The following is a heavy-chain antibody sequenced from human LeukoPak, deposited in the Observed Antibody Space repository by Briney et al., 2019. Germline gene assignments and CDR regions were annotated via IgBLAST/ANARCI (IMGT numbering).Heavy chain of an antibody. V-gene: IGHV4-34*01. Sequence: SETLSVTCAVYGASFSGYYWSWIRQPPGKGLEWIGEINHSGSTNYNPSHKSRVTISVDTSKNQFSLKLSSVTVADTAVYYCARDRYYYDSSGYYSLDYWGQGTLVTVSS. CDR3: ARDRYYYDSSGYYSLDY. CDR1: GASFSGYY. J-gene: IGHJ4*02. D-gene: IGHD3-22*01. CDR2: INHSGST.